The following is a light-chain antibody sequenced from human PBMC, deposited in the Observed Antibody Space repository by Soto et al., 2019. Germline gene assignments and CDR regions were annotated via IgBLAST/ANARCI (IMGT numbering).Light chain of an antibody. J-gene: IGKJ2*01. V-gene: IGKV1-39*01. Sequence: DIQLTQSPSSLSPSVGDRITLSCRASQSISRNLNWYQQMPGKAPSLLIYAARDLQSGVPGRFSGSGSGTAFNLTISSLQPEDLATYYCQQSHSTHYTFGQGTKLEI. CDR3: QQSHSTHYT. CDR2: AAR. CDR1: QSISRN.